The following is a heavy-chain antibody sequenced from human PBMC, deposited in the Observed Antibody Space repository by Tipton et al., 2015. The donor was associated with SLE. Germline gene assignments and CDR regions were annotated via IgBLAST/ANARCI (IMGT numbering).Heavy chain of an antibody. D-gene: IGHD3-10*01. Sequence: QSGAEVKKPGASVKVSCKASGYSFTSYGITWVRQAPGQGLEWMGWISVYNGDTIYGQKFQGRVTMTTDTSTNTAYMELRSLRSDDTAVYYCARGRGSGHYYYYMDVWGKGTTVTVSS. J-gene: IGHJ6*03. V-gene: IGHV1-18*04. CDR3: ARGRGSGHYYYYMDV. CDR2: ISVYNGDT. CDR1: GYSFTSYG.